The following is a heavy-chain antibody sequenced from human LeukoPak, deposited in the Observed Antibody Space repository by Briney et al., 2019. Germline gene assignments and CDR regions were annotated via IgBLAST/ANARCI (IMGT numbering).Heavy chain of an antibody. CDR2: VVNSGSNT. CDR3: AAAMTEYWYLDL. V-gene: IGHV3-23*05. J-gene: IGHJ2*01. D-gene: IGHD2-21*02. CDR1: GFTFSTYA. Sequence: GGSLRLSCAASGFTFSTYAMSWVRQAPGKGLEWVSGVVNSGSNTYYVDSVKGRFTISRENSKNMLWLQMNSLRAEDTAVYYCAAAMTEYWYLDLWGRGTLVTVSS.